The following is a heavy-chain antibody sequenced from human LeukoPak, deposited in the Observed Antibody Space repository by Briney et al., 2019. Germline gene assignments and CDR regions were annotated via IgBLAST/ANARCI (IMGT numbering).Heavy chain of an antibody. CDR3: AKALQNTMVRGVKLSY. CDR1: GFTFSSYG. V-gene: IGHV3-23*01. Sequence: GGTLRLPCAASGFTFSSYGMSWVRQAPGKGLEWVSAISGSGGSTYYADSVKGRFTISRDNSKNTLYLQMNSLRAEDTAVYYCAKALQNTMVRGVKLSYWGQGTLVTVSS. J-gene: IGHJ4*02. D-gene: IGHD3-10*01. CDR2: ISGSGGST.